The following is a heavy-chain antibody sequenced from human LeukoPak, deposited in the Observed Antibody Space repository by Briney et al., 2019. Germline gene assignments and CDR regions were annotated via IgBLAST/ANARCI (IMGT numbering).Heavy chain of an antibody. D-gene: IGHD5-18*01. CDR3: ASYRGYRTTKLDY. Sequence: SVKVSCKASGGTFSSYAVSWVRQAPGRGLEWMGGIIPIFGTANYAQKFQGRVTITADESTSTAYMELSSLRSEDTAVYYCASYRGYRTTKLDYWGRGTLVTVSS. J-gene: IGHJ4*02. V-gene: IGHV1-69*13. CDR2: IIPIFGTA. CDR1: GGTFSSYA.